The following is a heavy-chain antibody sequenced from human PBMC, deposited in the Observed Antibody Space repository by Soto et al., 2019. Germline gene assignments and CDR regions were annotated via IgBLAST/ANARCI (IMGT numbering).Heavy chain of an antibody. CDR1: GFTFDDYA. V-gene: IGHV3-9*01. J-gene: IGHJ6*02. D-gene: IGHD1-1*01. CDR2: ISWNSGSI. Sequence: GGSLRLSCAASGFTFDDYAMHWVRQAPGKGLEWVSGISWNSGSIGYADSVKGRFTISRDNAKNSLYLQMNSLRAEDTALYYCAKGGQTGTTICYYYYGMDVWGQGTTVTVSS. CDR3: AKGGQTGTTICYYYYGMDV.